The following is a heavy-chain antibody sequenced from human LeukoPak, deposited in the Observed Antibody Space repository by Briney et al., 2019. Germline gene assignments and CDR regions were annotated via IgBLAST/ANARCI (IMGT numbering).Heavy chain of an antibody. CDR2: IVVGSGNT. J-gene: IGHJ5*02. V-gene: IGHV1-58*02. D-gene: IGHD3-10*01. CDR1: GFTFTSSA. CDR3: AASQYMVRGSVGFDP. Sequence: SVKVSCKASGFTFTSSAMQWVRQARGQRLEWIGWIVVGSGNTNYAQKFQERVTITRDMSTSTAYMELSSLRSEDTAVYYCAASQYMVRGSVGFDPWGQGTLVTVSS.